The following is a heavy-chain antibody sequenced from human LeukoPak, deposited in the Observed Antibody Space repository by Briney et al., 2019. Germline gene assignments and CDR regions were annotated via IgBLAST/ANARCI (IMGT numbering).Heavy chain of an antibody. Sequence: GASVKLSCKASGYTFTSYYMHWVRRAPGQGLEWMGWINPDSGGKNFPQKLQGRVTMPRDTSISSCYMELSRLRADDTAVYYCARGVCDGDCYSCFDYWGQGTLVTVAS. J-gene: IGHJ4*02. V-gene: IGHV1-2*02. CDR1: GYTFTSYY. CDR2: INPDSGGK. CDR3: ARGVCDGDCYSCFDY. D-gene: IGHD2-21*02.